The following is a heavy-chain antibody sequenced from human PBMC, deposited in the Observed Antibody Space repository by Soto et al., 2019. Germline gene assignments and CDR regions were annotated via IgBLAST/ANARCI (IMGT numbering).Heavy chain of an antibody. CDR2: LNPDNGAT. D-gene: IGHD6-19*01. V-gene: IGHV1-2*04. CDR1: GYTFTGYY. Sequence: ASVKVSCKASGYTFTGYYLHWVRQAPGQGLEWMGWLNPDNGATNYARDFRDWVTMTRDSSISTAYMELSSLRSEDTAVYYCARGLFVAVAPTGPWGQGTLVTSP. J-gene: IGHJ4*02. CDR3: ARGLFVAVAPTGP.